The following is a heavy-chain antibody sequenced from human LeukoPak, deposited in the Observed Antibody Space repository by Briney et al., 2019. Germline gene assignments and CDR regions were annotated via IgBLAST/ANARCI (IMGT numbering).Heavy chain of an antibody. D-gene: IGHD3-9*01. CDR3: ATKRQFDWLSGLDY. Sequence: VKVSCKASGGTFSSYAISWVRQAPGQGLEWMGGIIPIFGTANYAQKFQGRVTMTEDTSTDTAYMELSSLRSEDTAVYYCATKRQFDWLSGLDYWGQGTLVTVSS. CDR2: IIPIFGTA. CDR1: GGTFSSYA. V-gene: IGHV1-69*06. J-gene: IGHJ4*02.